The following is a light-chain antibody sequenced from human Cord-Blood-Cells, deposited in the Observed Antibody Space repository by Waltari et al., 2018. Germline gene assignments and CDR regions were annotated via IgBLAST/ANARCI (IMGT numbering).Light chain of an antibody. V-gene: IGLV2-14*01. CDR1: TSDVGGYNY. CDR2: GVS. CDR3: SSYTSSSTLYV. Sequence: QPALTQPAPVSGSPGQPITFPSTGTTSDVGGYNYVSWYQQPPGKAPKLMIYGVSKRPSGVSNRFSGSKSGNTASLTISGLQAEDEADYYCSSYTSSSTLYVFGTGTKVTVL. J-gene: IGLJ1*01.